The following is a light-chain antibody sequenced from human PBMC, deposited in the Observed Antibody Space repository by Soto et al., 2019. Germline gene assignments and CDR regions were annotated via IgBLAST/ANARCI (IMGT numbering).Light chain of an antibody. V-gene: IGKV1-39*01. CDR2: SAS. CDR3: QQSLTMPIT. Sequence: DIRMDQSPAALSVTVGDRVTITCRASQSINNYLNWYLQRPGQAPKLLIRSASTLQRGVPSRFSGSGSRTEFTLTIADLQPDDFGTYYCQQSLTMPITFGHGTRLAIK. J-gene: IGKJ5*01. CDR1: QSINNY.